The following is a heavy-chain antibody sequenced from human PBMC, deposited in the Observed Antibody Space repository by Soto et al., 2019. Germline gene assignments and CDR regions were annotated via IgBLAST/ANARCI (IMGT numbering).Heavy chain of an antibody. Sequence: GGSLRLSCVDSGSPFSDYAMSWVRQAQGKGLEWVSSLSGSGDYSFFADSVKGRFTISRDNAKNSLYLQMNSLRAEDTAVYYCGRVTVGFFSSTSCYMGGVGVRDPYYSNMDVWGKGTTVTVS. CDR2: LSGSGDYS. J-gene: IGHJ6*03. CDR1: GSPFSDYA. D-gene: IGHD2-2*02. V-gene: IGHV3-21*01. CDR3: GRVTVGFFSSTSCYMGGVGVRDPYYSNMDV.